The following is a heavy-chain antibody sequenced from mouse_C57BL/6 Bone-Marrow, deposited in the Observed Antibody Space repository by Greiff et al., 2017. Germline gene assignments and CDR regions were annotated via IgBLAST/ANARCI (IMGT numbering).Heavy chain of an antibody. D-gene: IGHD2-4*01. Sequence: VQLQESGAELVRPGTSVKVSCKASGYAFTNYLIEWVKQRPGQGLEWIGVINPGSGGTNYNEKFKGKATLTADKSSSTAYMQLSSLTSEDSAVYFCAWYDYDGTFAYWGQGTLVTVSA. CDR2: INPGSGGT. V-gene: IGHV1-54*01. CDR1: GYAFTNYL. CDR3: AWYDYDGTFAY. J-gene: IGHJ3*01.